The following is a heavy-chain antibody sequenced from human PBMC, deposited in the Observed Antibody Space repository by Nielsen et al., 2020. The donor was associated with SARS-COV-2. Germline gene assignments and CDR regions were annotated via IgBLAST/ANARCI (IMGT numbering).Heavy chain of an antibody. D-gene: IGHD5-24*01. CDR1: GFAFSTYW. CDR2: INNDGSIT. Sequence: GGSLRLSCAASGFAFSTYWMHWVRQAPGKGLVWVARINNDGSITNYADSVTGRFTISRDNAGNTLYLQMNSLGVEDTAVYYCASRRDGYNYDTYWGQGTLVNVSS. CDR3: ASRRDGYNYDTY. V-gene: IGHV3-74*01. J-gene: IGHJ4*02.